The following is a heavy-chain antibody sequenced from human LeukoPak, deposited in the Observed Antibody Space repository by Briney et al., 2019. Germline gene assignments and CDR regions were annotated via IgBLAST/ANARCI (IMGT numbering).Heavy chain of an antibody. D-gene: IGHD6-19*01. CDR2: ISSSSSYI. Sequence: GGSLRLSCAASGFTFSSYSMNWVRQAPGKGLEWVSSISSSSSYIYYADSVKGRFTISRDNAKNSLYLQMNSLRAEDTAVYYCARDRVGSGPNYWGQGTLVTVSS. CDR3: ARDRVGSGPNY. J-gene: IGHJ4*02. V-gene: IGHV3-21*01. CDR1: GFTFSSYS.